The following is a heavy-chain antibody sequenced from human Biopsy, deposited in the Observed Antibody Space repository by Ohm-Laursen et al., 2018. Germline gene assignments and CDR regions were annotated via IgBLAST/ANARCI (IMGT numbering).Heavy chain of an antibody. CDR3: TRATNSTGWPYYYFYGMDV. CDR2: IYYSGST. CDR1: GGSISSYY. V-gene: IGHV4-59*01. Sequence: GTLSLTCTVSGGSISSYYWNWIRQPPGKGLEWIGYIYYSGSTNYNPSLKSRVTISVDTSKNQFSLRLNSVTAADTAVYYCTRATNSTGWPYYYFYGMDVWGQGTTVTVSS. D-gene: IGHD2/OR15-2a*01. J-gene: IGHJ6*02.